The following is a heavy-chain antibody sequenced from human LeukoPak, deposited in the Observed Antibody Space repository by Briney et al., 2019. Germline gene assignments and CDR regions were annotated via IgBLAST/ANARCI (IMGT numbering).Heavy chain of an antibody. D-gene: IGHD3-16*01. CDR2: IYYSGST. Sequence: SQTLSLTCTVSGGSISSDDYYWSWIRQPPGKGLEWIGYIYYSGSTYYNPSLKSRVTISVDTSKNQFSLKLSSVTAADTAVYYCARDRLGDPIDYWGQGTLVTVSS. V-gene: IGHV4-30-4*08. CDR3: ARDRLGDPIDY. J-gene: IGHJ4*02. CDR1: GGSISSDDYY.